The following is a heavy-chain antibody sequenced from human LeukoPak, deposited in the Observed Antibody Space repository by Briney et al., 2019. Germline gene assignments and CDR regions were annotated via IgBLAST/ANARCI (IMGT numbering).Heavy chain of an antibody. CDR2: ITPIFGTA. D-gene: IGHD5-12*01. V-gene: IGHV1-69*13. Sequence: SVKVSCKASGGTFSRYAISWVRQAPGQGLEWMGGITPIFGTANYAQKFQGRVTITADESTSTAYMEVSSLRSEDTAVYYCARAYSGYDFFDYWGQGILVTVSS. J-gene: IGHJ4*02. CDR1: GGTFSRYA. CDR3: ARAYSGYDFFDY.